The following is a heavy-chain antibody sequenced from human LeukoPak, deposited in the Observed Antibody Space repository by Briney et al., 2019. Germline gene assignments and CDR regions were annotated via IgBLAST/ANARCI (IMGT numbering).Heavy chain of an antibody. CDR3: AKGRYLLRNTFFDS. D-gene: IGHD1-26*01. CDR1: GGSISNYY. CDR2: IHHSGST. Sequence: SETLSLTCTVSGGSISNYYWSWIRQPPGKGLEWISNIHHSGSTSYNPSLKSRVSISVDTSKNQFSLKMTSVTAADTAVYFCAKGRYLLRNTFFDSWGQGSLVTVSS. V-gene: IGHV4-59*04. J-gene: IGHJ4*02.